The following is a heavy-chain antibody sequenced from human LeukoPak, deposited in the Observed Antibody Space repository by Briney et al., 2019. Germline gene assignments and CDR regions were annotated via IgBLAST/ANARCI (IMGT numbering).Heavy chain of an antibody. CDR1: GGSISSGDNY. Sequence: SVTLSLTCTVSGGSISSGDNYWSWIRQPAGKGLEWIGRIYTSGGTNYNPSLKSRVTISEDTSKNQFSLKLSSVTAADTAVYYCASAYTYASRFVYWGQGTLVTVSS. CDR3: ASAYTYASRFVY. CDR2: IYTSGGT. V-gene: IGHV4-61*02. D-gene: IGHD5-18*01. J-gene: IGHJ4*02.